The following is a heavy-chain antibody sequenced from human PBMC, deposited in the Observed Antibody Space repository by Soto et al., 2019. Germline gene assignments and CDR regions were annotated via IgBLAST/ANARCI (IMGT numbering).Heavy chain of an antibody. CDR1: GGSISSGDCY. CDR3: ARGGTDIVVSPAAMPELYYYYGMDV. D-gene: IGHD2-2*01. V-gene: IGHV4-30-4*01. CDR2: IYYSGST. Sequence: SETLSLTCTVSGGSISSGDCYWSWIRQPPGKGLEWIGYIYYSGSTYYNPSLKSRVTISVDTSKNQFSLKLSSVTAADTAVYYCARGGTDIVVSPAAMPELYYYYGMDVWGQGTTVTVSS. J-gene: IGHJ6*02.